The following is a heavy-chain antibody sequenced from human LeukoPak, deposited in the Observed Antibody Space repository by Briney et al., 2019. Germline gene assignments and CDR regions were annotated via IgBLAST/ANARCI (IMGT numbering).Heavy chain of an antibody. CDR3: ARGDRDYYDSSGYFD. V-gene: IGHV3-30*03. CDR1: GVTLSSFG. J-gene: IGHJ4*02. D-gene: IGHD3-22*01. CDR2: ISDDGSNT. Sequence: PGRSLRLSCTASGVTLSSFGMHCVRQAPGKRLEWVAVISDDGSNTYYADSVKGRFTISRDNSKNTLYLQLNSLRTEDTAVYYCARGDRDYYDSSGYFDWGQGTLVTVSS.